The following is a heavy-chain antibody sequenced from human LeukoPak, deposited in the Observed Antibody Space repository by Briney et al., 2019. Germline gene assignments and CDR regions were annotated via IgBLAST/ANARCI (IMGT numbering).Heavy chain of an antibody. J-gene: IGHJ4*02. CDR2: ISAYNGNT. Sequence: SVKVSCKATGYTFTSYGISWVRQAPGQGLEWMGWISAYNGNTNYTKKLHARVTMTTDTSTCTAYMELRSLRSDVTAVYYCARGSKRDYYGSGSYLYWGQGTLVTVSS. V-gene: IGHV1-18*04. CDR1: GYTFTSYG. CDR3: ARGSKRDYYGSGSYLY. D-gene: IGHD3-10*01.